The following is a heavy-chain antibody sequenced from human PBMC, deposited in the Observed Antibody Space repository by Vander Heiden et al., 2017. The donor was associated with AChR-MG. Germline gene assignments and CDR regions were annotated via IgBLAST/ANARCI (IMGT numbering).Heavy chain of an antibody. J-gene: IGHJ5*02. Sequence: QVQLQQWGAGLLKPSETLSLTCAVYGGSFSGYYWSWIRQPPGKGLEWIGEINHSGSTNYNPSLKSRVTISVDTSKNQFSLKLSSVTAADTAVYYCARTRITMGRGVPRWFDPWGQGTLVTVSS. V-gene: IGHV4-34*01. CDR3: ARTRITMGRGVPRWFDP. CDR2: INHSGST. CDR1: GGSFSGYY. D-gene: IGHD3-10*01.